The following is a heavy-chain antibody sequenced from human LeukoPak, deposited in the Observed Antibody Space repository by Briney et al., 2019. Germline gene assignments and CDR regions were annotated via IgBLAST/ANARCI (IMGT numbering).Heavy chain of an antibody. CDR3: ASTYSSSWYYFDY. Sequence: SETLSLTCTVSGGSISSYYWSWIRQPPGKGLEWIGYIYYSGSTNYNPSLKSRVTISVDTSKNQFSLKLSSVTAADTAVYYCASTYSSSWYYFDYWGQGTLVTVSS. J-gene: IGHJ4*02. V-gene: IGHV4-59*08. CDR1: GGSISSYY. CDR2: IYYSGST. D-gene: IGHD6-13*01.